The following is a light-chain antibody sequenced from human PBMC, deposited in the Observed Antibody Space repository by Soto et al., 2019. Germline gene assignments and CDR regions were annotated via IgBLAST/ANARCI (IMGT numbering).Light chain of an antibody. Sequence: EIVMTQSPATLSVSPGERATLSCRASPSVSSNLAWYQQKPCQAPRLLIYGASTRATGIPARFRGRGSVTEFTLTITSLQSEYFAVYYCQQYNNWPPWTLGQGNKVESK. J-gene: IGKJ1*01. V-gene: IGKV3-15*01. CDR3: QQYNNWPPWT. CDR1: PSVSSN. CDR2: GAS.